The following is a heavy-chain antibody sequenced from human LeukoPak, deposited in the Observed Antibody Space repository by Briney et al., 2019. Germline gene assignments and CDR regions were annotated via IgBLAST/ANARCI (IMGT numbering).Heavy chain of an antibody. J-gene: IGHJ4*02. D-gene: IGHD1-26*01. Sequence: GGSLRLSCAASGFTFNNYAMSWVRQAPGKGLEWVSVISGGGNRTYYADSVKGRFTISRDNSKNTLSMKMNSLRAEDTAVYYCAKALGGSYYGDRGLDYWGQGTLVTVSS. CDR3: AKALGGSYYGDRGLDY. CDR2: ISGGGNRT. CDR1: GFTFNNYA. V-gene: IGHV3-23*01.